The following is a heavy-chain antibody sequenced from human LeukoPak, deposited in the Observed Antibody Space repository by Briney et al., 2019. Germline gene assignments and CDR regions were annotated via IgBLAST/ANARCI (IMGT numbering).Heavy chain of an antibody. J-gene: IGHJ4*02. CDR2: IYYSGST. CDR1: GGSISSGDYY. D-gene: IGHD7-27*01. V-gene: IGHV4-30-4*01. CDR3: ARETVTGDLSSDY. Sequence: SSETLSLTCTVSGGSISSGDYYWSWIRQPPGKGLEWIGYIYYSGSTYYNPSLKSRVTISVDTSKNQFSLKLSSVTAADTAVYYCARETVTGDLSSDYWGQGTLVTVSS.